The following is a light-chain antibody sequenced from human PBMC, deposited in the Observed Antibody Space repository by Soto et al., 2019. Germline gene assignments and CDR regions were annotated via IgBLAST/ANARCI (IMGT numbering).Light chain of an antibody. J-gene: IGKJ4*01. CDR2: DAS. CDR3: QQYDSLPLT. V-gene: IGKV1-33*01. Sequence: DIQMTQSPPSLSASVGDRVTITCQASEHINNYLNWYQQIPGKAPKLLIYDASNLAAGAPSRFSGSGSGTAFTFAISGLQPDDVATYYCQQYDSLPLTFGGGTKGDIK. CDR1: EHINNY.